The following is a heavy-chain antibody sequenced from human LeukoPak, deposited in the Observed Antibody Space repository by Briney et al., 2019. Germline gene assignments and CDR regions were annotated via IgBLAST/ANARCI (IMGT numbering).Heavy chain of an antibody. D-gene: IGHD6-13*01. CDR2: IYTTGST. Sequence: SETLSLTCTVSDGSISNFYWTWIRQPAGKGLEWIGRIYTTGSTNYNPSLKSRVTMSVDTSKNQFSLNLSSVTAADTAVYYCARGRPTTSIAAAGVNWFDPWGQGTLVTVSS. V-gene: IGHV4-4*07. CDR3: ARGRPTTSIAAAGVNWFDP. J-gene: IGHJ5*02. CDR1: DGSISNFY.